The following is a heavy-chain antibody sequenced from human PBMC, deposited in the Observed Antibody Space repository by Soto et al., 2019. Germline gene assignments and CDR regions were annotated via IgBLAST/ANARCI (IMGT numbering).Heavy chain of an antibody. CDR1: GGSISSSSYY. Sequence: SETLSLTCIVSGGSISSSSYYWGWIRHRPGEGLEWFGYINHRGSLYYNPSLKSRVSMSVDTSKNQFSLNLSSVTAADTAVYYCARELPQRQGRNMDVWGQGTTVTVSS. D-gene: IGHD1-1*01. J-gene: IGHJ6*02. V-gene: IGHV4-31*03. CDR2: INHRGSL. CDR3: ARELPQRQGRNMDV.